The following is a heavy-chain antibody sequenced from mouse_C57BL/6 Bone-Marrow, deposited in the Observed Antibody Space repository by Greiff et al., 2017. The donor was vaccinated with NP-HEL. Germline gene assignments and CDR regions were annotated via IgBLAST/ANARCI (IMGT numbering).Heavy chain of an antibody. Sequence: VQLQQPGAELVRPGTSVKLSCKASGYTFTSYWMHWVKQRPGQGLEWIGVIDPSDSDTNYNQKVKGKATLTVYTSSSTAYMLLSSLTSDDSAVYCCARVSTMVNWFAYWGQGTLITVSA. CDR3: ARVSTMVNWFAY. D-gene: IGHD2-2*01. CDR2: IDPSDSDT. J-gene: IGHJ3*01. V-gene: IGHV1-59*01. CDR1: GYTFTSYW.